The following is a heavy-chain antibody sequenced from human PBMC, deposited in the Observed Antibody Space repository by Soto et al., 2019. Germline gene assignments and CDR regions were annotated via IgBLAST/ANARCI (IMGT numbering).Heavy chain of an antibody. CDR1: GFTFSSYA. CDR3: AKDQYSSSWYYYYYGMDV. Sequence: EVQLLESGGGLVQPGGSLRLSCAASGFTFSSYAMSWVRQAPGKGLEWVSAISGSGGSTYYADSVKGRFTISRDNSKNTLYLQMNSLRAEDTAVYYCAKDQYSSSWYYYYYGMDVWGQGTTVTVSS. V-gene: IGHV3-23*01. J-gene: IGHJ6*02. D-gene: IGHD6-13*01. CDR2: ISGSGGST.